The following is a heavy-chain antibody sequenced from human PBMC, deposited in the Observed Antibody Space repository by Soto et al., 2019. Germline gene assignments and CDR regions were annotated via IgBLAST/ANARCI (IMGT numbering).Heavy chain of an antibody. CDR2: ISGSGFKK. V-gene: IGHV3-23*01. D-gene: IGHD6-6*01. CDR3: AKTGIAAPLEYYYGMDV. CDR1: GFIFENFG. J-gene: IGHJ6*02. Sequence: GGPLRLSCAASGFIFENFGMSWVRQAPGKGLEWISSISGSGFKKYYADSVKGRFTISRDNSKSTVYLELNSLRAEDTAVYYCAKTGIAAPLEYYYGMDVWGQGTTVTVSS.